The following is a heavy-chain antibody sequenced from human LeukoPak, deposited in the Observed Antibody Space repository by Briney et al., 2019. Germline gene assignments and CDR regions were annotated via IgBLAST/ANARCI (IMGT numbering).Heavy chain of an antibody. CDR2: VFDGKTT. CDR3: ASGAWATRLHS. D-gene: IGHD5-24*01. J-gene: IGHJ4*02. CDR1: GESLNYYY. Sequence: SETLSLTCAVYGESLNYYYWSWIRQSPEKGLEWIGEVFDGKTTNYNPSLKSRVTISAVTSSNQFSLNLRSVTAADTAVYYCASGAWATRLHSWAQGTLVIVSS. V-gene: IGHV4-34*12.